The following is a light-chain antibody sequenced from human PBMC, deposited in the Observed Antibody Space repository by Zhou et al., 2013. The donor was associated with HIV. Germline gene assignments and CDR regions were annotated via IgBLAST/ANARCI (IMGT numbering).Light chain of an antibody. J-gene: IGKJ2*01. Sequence: EIVLTQSPGTLSLSPGEGATLSCRASHTISANYLAWYQQKPGQAPRLLVYGASTRATGIPDRFTGSGSGTDFTLTFTTLGPEDFAVYYCQQCANSPQTFGQGTKGGDQT. CDR1: HTISANY. CDR2: GAS. CDR3: QQCANSPQT. V-gene: IGKV3-20*01.